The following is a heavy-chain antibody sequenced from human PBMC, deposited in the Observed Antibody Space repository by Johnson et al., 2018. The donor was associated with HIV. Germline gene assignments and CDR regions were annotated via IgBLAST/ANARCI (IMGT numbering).Heavy chain of an antibody. J-gene: IGHJ3*01. CDR2: ISYDGSNK. CDR3: AKGATRYKTGGSKHAGDFDV. V-gene: IGHV3-30*04. Sequence: QMQLVESGGGLVQPGRSLRLSCAASGFTFSSYSMHWVRQAPGKGLEWVAVISYDGSNKYYADSVKGRFTISRDNAKTSLHLQMSSLRAEDTALYYCAKGATRYKTGGSKHAGDFDVWGQGTMVTVSS. CDR1: GFTFSSYS. D-gene: IGHD1-26*01.